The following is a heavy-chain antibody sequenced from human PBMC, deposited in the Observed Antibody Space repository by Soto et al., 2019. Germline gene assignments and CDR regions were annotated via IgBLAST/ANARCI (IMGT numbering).Heavy chain of an antibody. CDR3: TRDSSGWSYGMDV. CDR2: ISGTGLST. J-gene: IGHJ6*02. V-gene: IGHV3-23*01. D-gene: IGHD6-19*01. CDR1: GFTFKTTA. Sequence: GGSLRLSCEASGFTFKTTALSWVRQAPGKGLEWVATISGTGLSTYYADSMKSRFIISRDNSRNTLYLQMNSLKTEDTAVYYCTRDSSGWSYGMDVWGQGTTVTVSS.